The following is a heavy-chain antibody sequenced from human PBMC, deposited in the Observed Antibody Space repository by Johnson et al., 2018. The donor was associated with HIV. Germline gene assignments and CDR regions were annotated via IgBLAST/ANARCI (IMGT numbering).Heavy chain of an antibody. CDR1: GFTFDDYG. D-gene: IGHD1-7*01. J-gene: IGHJ3*02. CDR2: INWNGGSP. V-gene: IGHV3-20*04. Sequence: VQLVESGGDVARPGGSLRLSCEASGFTFDDYGMSWVRQAPGKGLEWVSGINWNGGSPGYGDSVKGRLTISRDNAKNSLYLQMNSLRAEDTALYYCARGPHHSSGTTLRGAFDIWGQGTMVTVSS. CDR3: ARGPHHSSGTTLRGAFDI.